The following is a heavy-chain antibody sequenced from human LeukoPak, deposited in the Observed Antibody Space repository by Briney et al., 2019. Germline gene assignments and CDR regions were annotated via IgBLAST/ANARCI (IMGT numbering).Heavy chain of an antibody. V-gene: IGHV1-2*06. D-gene: IGHD1-26*01. Sequence: ASVKVSCKASGYTFTGYYMHWVRQAPGQGLEWMGRINPNSGGTNYAQKFQGRVTMTRDTSISTAYMELRRLRSDDTAVYYCAREGFIVGATQGYFDYWGQGTLVTVSS. CDR3: AREGFIVGATQGYFDY. CDR1: GYTFTGYY. CDR2: INPNSGGT. J-gene: IGHJ4*02.